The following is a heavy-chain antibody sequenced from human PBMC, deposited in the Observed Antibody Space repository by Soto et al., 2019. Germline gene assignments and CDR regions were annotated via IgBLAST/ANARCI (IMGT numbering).Heavy chain of an antibody. J-gene: IGHJ4*02. Sequence: IQLVQSAGEVKRPGASVKVSCKASGYTFNTFGITWVRQAPGQGLEWMGCVNGYNNKRDYSRKLQDRITLTADPSTSTSYRELRSLTSDDTAVYYCARGWGKDFGVNDFWGQGTLVTVSS. CDR1: GYTFNTFG. CDR3: ARGWGKDFGVNDF. CDR2: VNGYNNKR. D-gene: IGHD2-8*01. V-gene: IGHV1-18*01.